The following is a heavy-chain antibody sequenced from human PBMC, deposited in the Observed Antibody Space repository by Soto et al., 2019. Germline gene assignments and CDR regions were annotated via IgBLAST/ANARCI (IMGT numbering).Heavy chain of an antibody. D-gene: IGHD3-10*01. CDR1: GFTFSSYS. CDR2: ISSSSSYI. V-gene: IGHV3-21*01. J-gene: IGHJ6*02. Sequence: EVQLVESGGGLVKPGGSLRLSCAASGFTFSSYSMNWVRQAPGKGLEWVSSISSSSSYIYYADSVKGRFTISRDNAKNSLYLQRNSLRAEDTDVYYGARAGVYYYYGMDVWGQGTTVTGSS. CDR3: ARAGVYYYYGMDV.